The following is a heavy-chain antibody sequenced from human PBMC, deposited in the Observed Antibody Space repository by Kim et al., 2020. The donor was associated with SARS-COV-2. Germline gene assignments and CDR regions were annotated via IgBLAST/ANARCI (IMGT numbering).Heavy chain of an antibody. CDR3: AKGSGAYWYFDI. CDR1: GFTISSYA. V-gene: IGHV3-23*01. D-gene: IGHD4-17*01. J-gene: IGHJ2*01. Sequence: GGSLRLSCAASGFTISSYAMNWVRQAPGKGLEWVSAINSGGSAYYADSVKGRFTLSRDNSKNTLYLQMNSLRAEDTAVYYCAKGSGAYWYFDIWGRGTLVTVSS. CDR2: INSGGSA.